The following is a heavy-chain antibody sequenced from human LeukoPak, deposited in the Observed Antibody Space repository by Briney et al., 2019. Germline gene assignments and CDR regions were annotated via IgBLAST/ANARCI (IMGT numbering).Heavy chain of an antibody. CDR2: ISSSGSTI. CDR3: VRLRFWGFDY. D-gene: IGHD7-27*01. CDR1: GFTFSSYE. J-gene: IGHJ4*02. V-gene: IGHV3-48*03. Sequence: GGSLRLSCAASGFTFSSYEMNWVRQAPGKGLEWVPHISSSGSTIYYAESVKGRFTISRDNAKNSLYLQMNSLRAEDTAVYYCVRLRFWGFDYWGQGTLATVSS.